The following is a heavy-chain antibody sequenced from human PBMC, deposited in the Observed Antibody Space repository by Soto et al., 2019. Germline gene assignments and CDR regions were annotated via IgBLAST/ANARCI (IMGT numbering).Heavy chain of an antibody. CDR2: INPSGGST. D-gene: IGHD2-2*01. Sequence: ASLKVSCKASGYTFTSYYMHWVRQAPGQGLEWMGIINPSGGSTSYAQKFQGRVTMTRDTSTSTVYMELSSLRSEDTAVYYCARGDIVVVPAGGDYYYYMDVWDKGTTVTVSS. V-gene: IGHV1-46*03. CDR3: ARGDIVVVPAGGDYYYYMDV. J-gene: IGHJ6*03. CDR1: GYTFTSYY.